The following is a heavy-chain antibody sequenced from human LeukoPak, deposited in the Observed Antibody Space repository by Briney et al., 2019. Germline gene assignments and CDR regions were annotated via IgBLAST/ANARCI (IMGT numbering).Heavy chain of an antibody. J-gene: IGHJ4*02. D-gene: IGHD4-17*01. CDR3: ARDLVTTVFYFDY. V-gene: IGHV4-34*01. CDR1: GGSFSGYY. Sequence: SETLSLTCAVYGGSFSGYYWSWIRQPPGKGLEWIGEINHSGSTNYNPSLKSRVTISVDTSKNQFSLKLSSVIAADTAVYYCARDLVTTVFYFDYWGQGTLVTVSS. CDR2: INHSGST.